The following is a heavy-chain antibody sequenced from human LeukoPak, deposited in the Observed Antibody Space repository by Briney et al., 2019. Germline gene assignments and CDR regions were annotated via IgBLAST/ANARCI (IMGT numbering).Heavy chain of an antibody. V-gene: IGHV4-31*03. CDR1: GGSIGRGAYY. CDR2: IYYSGST. CDR3: ARDLGDGYLANDY. D-gene: IGHD5-24*01. J-gene: IGHJ4*02. Sequence: SQTLSLTCTVSGGSIGRGAYYWSWIRPHPREGLEWIGYIYYSGSTYYNPSLKSRVTISVDASKNQFSLKLSSVTAADTAVYYCARDLGDGYLANDYWGQGTLVTVSS.